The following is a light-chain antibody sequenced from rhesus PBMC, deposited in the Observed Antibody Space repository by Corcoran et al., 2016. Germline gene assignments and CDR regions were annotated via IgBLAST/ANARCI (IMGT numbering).Light chain of an antibody. Sequence: DIQMTQSPSSLSASVGDTVTITCRASQGISINLAWYQQKPEKVPNLLIYYESTLQSGVPSKFSGSGSGTDFTLPISSLRPEDFATYYCQHDSGTPPTFGRGTKVEIK. J-gene: IGKJ1*01. V-gene: IGKV1-25*01. CDR2: YES. CDR1: QGISIN. CDR3: QHDSGTPPT.